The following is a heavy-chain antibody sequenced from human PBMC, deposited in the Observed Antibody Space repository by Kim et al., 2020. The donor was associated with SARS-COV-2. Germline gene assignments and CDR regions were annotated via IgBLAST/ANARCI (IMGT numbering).Heavy chain of an antibody. CDR1: GFTFSTYA. V-gene: IGHV3-30-3*01. CDR2: ISYDGIIK. Sequence: GGSLRLSCAASGFTFSTYAMHWVRQAPGKGLEWVAVISYDGIIKYYADSVKGRFSISRDNTKNTLYLQMNSLGGEDTAVYYCASSTSNYALGSLLTDCWGQGTLVTAPS. J-gene: IGHJ5*01. CDR3: ASSTSNYALGSLLTDC. D-gene: IGHD3-10*01.